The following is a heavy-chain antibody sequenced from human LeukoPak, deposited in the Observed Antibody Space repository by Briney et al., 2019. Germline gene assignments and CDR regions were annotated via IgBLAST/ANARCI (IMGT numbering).Heavy chain of an antibody. Sequence: GGSLRLSCAASGFTFSSYSMNWVRQAPGKGLEWVSYISSSSSTIYYADSVKGRFTISRDNAKNTLYLQMNSLRAEDTAVYYCARGYSYGIFDYWGQGTLVTVSS. J-gene: IGHJ4*02. CDR3: ARGYSYGIFDY. CDR2: ISSSSSTI. V-gene: IGHV3-48*04. CDR1: GFTFSSYS. D-gene: IGHD5-18*01.